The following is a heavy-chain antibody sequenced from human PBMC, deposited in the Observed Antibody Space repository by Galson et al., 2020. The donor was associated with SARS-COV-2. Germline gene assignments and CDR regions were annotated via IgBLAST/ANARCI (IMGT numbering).Heavy chain of an antibody. CDR3: AKETYSYGYVGFDY. V-gene: IGHV3-23*01. D-gene: IGHD5-18*01. CDR2: ITGSGGRI. J-gene: IGHJ4*02. Sequence: GESLKISCAASGFTFSTYAMSWVRQAPGKGLEWVSAITGSGGRIYYADSVKGRFTISRDNSKNTLYLQMNSLRAEDTAVYYCAKETYSYGYVGFDYWGQGILVTVSS. CDR1: GFTFSTYA.